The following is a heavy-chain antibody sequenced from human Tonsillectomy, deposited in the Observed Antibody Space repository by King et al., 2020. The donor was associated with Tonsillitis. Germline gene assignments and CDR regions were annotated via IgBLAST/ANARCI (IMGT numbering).Heavy chain of an antibody. V-gene: IGHV4-61*02. CDR2: IYTSGST. D-gene: IGHD3-3*01. Sequence: VQLQESGPGLVKPSQTLSLTCTVSGGSISSGNYYWSWIRQPAGKGLEWIGRIYTSGSTNYNPSLKSRVTMSVDTSKNQFSLKLSSVTAADTAVYYCAGAQTLRFLGLSAFDIWGQGTMVTVSS. CDR3: AGAQTLRFLGLSAFDI. J-gene: IGHJ3*02. CDR1: GGSISSGNYY.